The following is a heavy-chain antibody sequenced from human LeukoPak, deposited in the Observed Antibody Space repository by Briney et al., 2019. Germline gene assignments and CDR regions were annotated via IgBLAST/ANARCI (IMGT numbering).Heavy chain of an antibody. CDR3: ATAPLFDYGDYFDY. CDR1: GYTLTELS. D-gene: IGHD4-17*01. Sequence: ASVKVSCKVSGYTLTELSMHWVRQAPGKGLEWMGGFDPEDGETIYAQKFQGRVTMTEDTSTDTAYMGLSSLRSEDTAVYYCATAPLFDYGDYFDYWGQGTLVTVSS. J-gene: IGHJ4*02. V-gene: IGHV1-24*01. CDR2: FDPEDGET.